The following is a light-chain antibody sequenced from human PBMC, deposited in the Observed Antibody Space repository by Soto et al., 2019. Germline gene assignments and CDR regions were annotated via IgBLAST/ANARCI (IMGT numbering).Light chain of an antibody. CDR3: QQYNSYWT. CDR1: QSISSW. Sequence: DIQMTQSPSTLSASVGDRVTITCRASQSISSWLAWYQQKPGKAPKLLIYDASSLESGVPSRFSGSGSGTEFTVTISSLQPYDFATYYCQQYNSYWTFDQGTKVAIK. V-gene: IGKV1-5*01. J-gene: IGKJ1*01. CDR2: DAS.